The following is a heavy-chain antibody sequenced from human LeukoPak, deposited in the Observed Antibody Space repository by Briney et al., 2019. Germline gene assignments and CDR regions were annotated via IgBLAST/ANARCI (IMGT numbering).Heavy chain of an antibody. CDR3: ARDPYVGEGNSGAGWYFDL. Sequence: GGSLRLSCAASGFAFSDNFMSCIRQAPGRGLEWISYISSSGSTIYYADSVKGRFTISRDNAKNSLFLQMNSLRVEDTAVYYGARDPYVGEGNSGAGWYFDLWGRGTLVTVSS. D-gene: IGHD3-16*01. CDR1: GFAFSDNF. J-gene: IGHJ2*01. V-gene: IGHV3-11*01. CDR2: ISSSGSTI.